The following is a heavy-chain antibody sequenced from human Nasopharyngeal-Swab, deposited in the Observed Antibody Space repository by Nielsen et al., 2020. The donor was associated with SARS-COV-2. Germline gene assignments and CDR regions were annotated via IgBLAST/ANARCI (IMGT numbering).Heavy chain of an antibody. Sequence: GGSLRLSCAASGFTFSNAWMSWVRQAPGKGLEWVAVIWYDGSNKYYADSVKGRFTISRDNSKNTLYLQMNSLRAEDTAVYYCAARFGELYLDYWGQGTLVTVSS. CDR3: AARFGELYLDY. D-gene: IGHD3-10*01. V-gene: IGHV3-33*08. J-gene: IGHJ4*02. CDR1: GFTFSNAW. CDR2: IWYDGSNK.